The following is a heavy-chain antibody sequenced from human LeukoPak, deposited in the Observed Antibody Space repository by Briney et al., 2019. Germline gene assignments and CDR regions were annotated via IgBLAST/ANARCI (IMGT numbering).Heavy chain of an antibody. D-gene: IGHD2-21*01. V-gene: IGHV4-34*01. CDR3: ARRRKVVRAGFDY. CDR2: INHSGTT. J-gene: IGHJ4*02. CDR1: GGSFSSYF. Sequence: SETLSLTCAGYGGSFSSYFWTWIRQTPGKGLEWIGEINHSGTTNYNPSLKSRVTMSVDTSKDQFSLKLMSVTAADTGVYYCARRRKVVRAGFDYWGRGTLVTVSS.